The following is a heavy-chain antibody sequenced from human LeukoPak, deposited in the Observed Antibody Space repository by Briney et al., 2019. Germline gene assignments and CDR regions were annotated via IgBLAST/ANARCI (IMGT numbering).Heavy chain of an antibody. J-gene: IGHJ4*02. CDR3: ARGREDGTSHPTYYFDY. Sequence: SETLSLTCTVSGGSISSFYWSWMRQPAGTGLEWIGRIYTSGSTNYNPSLKSRVTMSVDASKNQFSLKLTSVTAADTAVYYCARGREDGTSHPTYYFDYWGQGTLVTVSS. D-gene: IGHD5-24*01. CDR1: GGSISSFY. V-gene: IGHV4-4*07. CDR2: IYTSGST.